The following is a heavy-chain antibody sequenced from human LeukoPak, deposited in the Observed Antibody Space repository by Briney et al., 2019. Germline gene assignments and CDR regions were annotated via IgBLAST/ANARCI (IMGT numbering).Heavy chain of an antibody. J-gene: IGHJ5*02. Sequence: PSETLSLTCAVYGGSFSGYYWSWIRQPPGKGLEWIGEINHSGGTNYNPSLKSRVTISVDTSKSQFSLKLSSVTAADTAVYYCAREEAWSSSSLGGFDPWGQGTLVTVSS. D-gene: IGHD6-6*01. CDR2: INHSGGT. CDR3: AREEAWSSSSLGGFDP. CDR1: GGSFSGYY. V-gene: IGHV4-34*01.